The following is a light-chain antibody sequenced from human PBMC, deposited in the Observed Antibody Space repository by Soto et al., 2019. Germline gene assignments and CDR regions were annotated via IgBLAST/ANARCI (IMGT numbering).Light chain of an antibody. Sequence: DIVMTQSPLSLPVTPGEPASISCRSSRSLLHTDGYNYLDWYLQKPGQSPQLLIYLGSYRASGVPNRISGGGSGTDFTMKISRVEAEDVGVYYCMQALQTPFTFGPGTKLGIK. CDR2: LGS. J-gene: IGKJ3*01. CDR1: RSLLHTDGYNY. CDR3: MQALQTPFT. V-gene: IGKV2-28*01.